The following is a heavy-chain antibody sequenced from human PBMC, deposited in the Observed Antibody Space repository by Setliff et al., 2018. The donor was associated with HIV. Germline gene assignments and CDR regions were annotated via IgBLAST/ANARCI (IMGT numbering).Heavy chain of an antibody. CDR3: ARDYRTSNWFDP. V-gene: IGHV3-20*04. J-gene: IGHJ5*02. CDR1: GFIFDDYG. CDR2: VDWTGGRT. Sequence: PGRSLRLSCAASGFIFDDYGMNWVRQVPGKGLVWVCGVDWTGGRTGYADSVKGRFTISRDSAQKIVYLQMNSLRAADTAIYYCARDYRTSNWFDPWGQGTLVTVSS. D-gene: IGHD3-16*02.